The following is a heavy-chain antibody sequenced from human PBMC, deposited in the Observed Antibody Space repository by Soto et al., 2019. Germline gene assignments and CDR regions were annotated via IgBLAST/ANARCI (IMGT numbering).Heavy chain of an antibody. CDR2: IYYSGST. Sequence: QVQLQESGPGLVKPSQTLSLTCTVSGGSISSGDYYWSWIRQHPGKGLEWIGYIYYSGSTYYNPSLKSRVTISADTSKNQFSLKLSSVTAADTAVYCCARWWSGSRQGFDPWGQGTLVTVSS. J-gene: IGHJ5*02. CDR1: GGSISSGDYY. V-gene: IGHV4-31*03. CDR3: ARWWSGSRQGFDP. D-gene: IGHD3-3*01.